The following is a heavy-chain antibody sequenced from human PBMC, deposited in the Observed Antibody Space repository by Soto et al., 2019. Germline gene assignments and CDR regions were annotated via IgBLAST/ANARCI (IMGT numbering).Heavy chain of an antibody. CDR3: ARDSRFDGSGSYL. CDR2: IYSGGST. D-gene: IGHD3-10*01. Sequence: GGSLRLSCAASGFTVSSNYMSWVRQAPGKGLEWVSVIYSGGSTYYADSVKGRFTISKDNSKNTLYLQMNSLRAEDTAVYYCARDSRFDGSGSYLWGQGTLVPVSS. J-gene: IGHJ4*02. CDR1: GFTVSSNY. V-gene: IGHV3-66*01.